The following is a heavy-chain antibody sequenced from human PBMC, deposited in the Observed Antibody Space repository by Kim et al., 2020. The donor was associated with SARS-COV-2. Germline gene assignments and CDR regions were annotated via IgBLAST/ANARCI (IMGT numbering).Heavy chain of an antibody. J-gene: IGHJ4*02. Sequence: GGSLRLSCTASGFTFGDYAMSWVRQAPGKGLEWVGFIRSKAYGGTTEYAASVKGRFTISRDDSKSIAYLQMNSLKTEDTAVYYCTSDSSGYYFQWGQGTLVTVSS. CDR1: GFTFGDYA. CDR3: TSDSSGYYFQ. V-gene: IGHV3-49*04. CDR2: IRSKAYGGTT. D-gene: IGHD3-22*01.